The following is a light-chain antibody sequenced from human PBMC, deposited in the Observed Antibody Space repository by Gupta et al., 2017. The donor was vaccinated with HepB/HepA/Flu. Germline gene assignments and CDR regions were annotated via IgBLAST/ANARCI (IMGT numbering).Light chain of an antibody. J-gene: IGLJ1*01. Sequence: QSVVTQPPSVSGTPGQRVTISCSGSTSNIGSTNVNWYQHFPGAAPRLLIAINDQRPSGVADRFSASKPGTSPPLVISWLQAEDEADYYCAAWDDALPGSYVFGSGTTVSVL. CDR3: AAWDDALPGSYV. CDR2: IND. V-gene: IGLV1-44*01. CDR1: TSNIGSTN.